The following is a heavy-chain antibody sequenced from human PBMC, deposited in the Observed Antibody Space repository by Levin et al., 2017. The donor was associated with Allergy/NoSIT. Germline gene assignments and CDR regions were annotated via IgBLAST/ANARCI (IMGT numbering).Heavy chain of an antibody. J-gene: IGHJ3*02. D-gene: IGHD3-10*01. CDR1: GYIFTSYW. V-gene: IGHV5-10-1*01. CDR3: ASQWFGELTAFDI. CDR2: IEPSDSHI. Sequence: GESLKISCKGSGYIFTSYWITWVRQMPGKGLEWMGRIEPSDSHIDYSPSFQGHVTISADKSISTAYLQWSSLKASDTARYYCASQWFGELTAFDIWGQGTMVTVSS.